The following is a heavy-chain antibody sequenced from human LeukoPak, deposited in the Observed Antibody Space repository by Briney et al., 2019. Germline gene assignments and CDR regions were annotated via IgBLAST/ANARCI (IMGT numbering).Heavy chain of an antibody. Sequence: GASVNVSCKVSGYTLTELSMHWVRPAPGKGLEWMGGFDPEDGETIYAQKFQGRVTMTEDTSTDTAYMELSSLRSEDTAVYYCATDPSFGTTVVTQFDYWGQGTLVTVSS. CDR2: FDPEDGET. D-gene: IGHD4-23*01. CDR3: ATDPSFGTTVVTQFDY. J-gene: IGHJ4*02. CDR1: GYTLTELS. V-gene: IGHV1-24*01.